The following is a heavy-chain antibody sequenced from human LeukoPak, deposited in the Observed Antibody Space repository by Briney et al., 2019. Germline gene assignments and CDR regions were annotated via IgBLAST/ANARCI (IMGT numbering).Heavy chain of an antibody. J-gene: IGHJ4*02. V-gene: IGHV3-53*01. Sequence: GGSLRLSCAASGFTVSSNYMSWVRQAPGKGLGWVSVIYSGGSTYYADSVKGRFTISRDNSKNTLYLQMNSLRAEDTAVYYCARVEQWLDYYFDYWGQGTLVTVSS. CDR2: IYSGGST. D-gene: IGHD6-19*01. CDR1: GFTVSSNY. CDR3: ARVEQWLDYYFDY.